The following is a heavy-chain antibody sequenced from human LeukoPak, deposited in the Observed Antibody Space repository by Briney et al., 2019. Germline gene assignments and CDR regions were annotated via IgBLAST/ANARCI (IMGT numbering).Heavy chain of an antibody. V-gene: IGHV3-30*18. D-gene: IGHD3-10*01. Sequence: GGSLRLSCAASGFTFSSYGMHWVRQAPGKGLEWVAVISYDGSNKYYADSVKGRFTISRDNSKNTLYLQMNSLRAEDTAVYYCAKDTVAMIRGLMALWGQGTLVTVSS. J-gene: IGHJ4*02. CDR1: GFTFSSYG. CDR3: AKDTVAMIRGLMAL. CDR2: ISYDGSNK.